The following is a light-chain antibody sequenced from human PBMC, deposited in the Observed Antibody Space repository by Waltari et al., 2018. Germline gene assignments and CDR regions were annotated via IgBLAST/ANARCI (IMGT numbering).Light chain of an antibody. CDR1: SLRSYY. V-gene: IGLV3-19*01. Sequence: TQDPAVSVALGQTVSLTCQGDSLRSYYASWYRQRPGQAPVLVMYDKNSRPSGVPDRFSASTFDNTASLTITGAQAEDEAYYYCHSRDVSGAGGTFGGGTKLTVL. CDR3: HSRDVSGAGGT. CDR2: DKN. J-gene: IGLJ2*01.